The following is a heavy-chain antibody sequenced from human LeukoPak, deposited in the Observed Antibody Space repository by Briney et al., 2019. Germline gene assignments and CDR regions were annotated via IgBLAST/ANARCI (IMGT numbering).Heavy chain of an antibody. V-gene: IGHV3-74*01. CDR2: INSDGSDT. D-gene: IGHD4-11*01. CDR3: VGDNYGVDY. J-gene: IGHJ4*02. CDR1: GFTFSNYW. Sequence: GGSLRLSCAASGFTFSNYWMQWVRQAPGKGLVWVSHINSDGSDTTYADSVKGRFTISRDNAKNTLYLRMNSLRAEDTAVYYCVGDNYGVDYWGQGTLVTVSS.